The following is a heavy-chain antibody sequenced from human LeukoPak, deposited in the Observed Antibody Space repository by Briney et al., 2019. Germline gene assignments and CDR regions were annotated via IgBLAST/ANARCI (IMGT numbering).Heavy chain of an antibody. CDR3: ARAPARYTRYYFDY. J-gene: IGHJ4*02. D-gene: IGHD3-16*02. Sequence: SVKVSCTASGGTFSSYAISWVRQAPGQGLEWMGGIIPIFGTANYAQKFQGRVTITADESTSTAYMELSSLRSEDTAVYYCARAPARYTRYYFDYWGQGTLVTVSS. CDR1: GGTFSSYA. CDR2: IIPIFGTA. V-gene: IGHV1-69*13.